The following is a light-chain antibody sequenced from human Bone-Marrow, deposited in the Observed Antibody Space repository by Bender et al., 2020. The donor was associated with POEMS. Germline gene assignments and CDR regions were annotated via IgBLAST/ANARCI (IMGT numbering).Light chain of an antibody. CDR2: GYN. CDR3: TSYTSSSTPHYV. CDR1: NSNIGSNY. Sequence: QSVLTQPPSVSGAPGQRVTISCSGGNSNIGSNYVQWYQQVPGTAPKLLIYGYNNRPSGVPDRFSGSKSGNMASLTISGLQAEDEADYYCTSYTSSSTPHYVFGTGTKVTVL. J-gene: IGLJ1*01. V-gene: IGLV1-40*01.